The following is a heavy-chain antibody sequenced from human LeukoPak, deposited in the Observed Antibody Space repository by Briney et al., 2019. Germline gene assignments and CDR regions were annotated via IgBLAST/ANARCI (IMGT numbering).Heavy chain of an antibody. D-gene: IGHD6-6*01. CDR3: ARIIAARTTQNYFDY. V-gene: IGHV4-39*01. J-gene: IGHJ4*02. Sequence: SETLSLTCIVSGVSVSSSNYYWGWIRQPPGMGLEWIGSVYRSGSASYNPSLKSRVTISVDTSKNQFSLKLSSVTAADTAVYYCARIIAARTTQNYFDYWGQGTLVTVSS. CDR1: GVSVSSSNYY. CDR2: VYRSGSA.